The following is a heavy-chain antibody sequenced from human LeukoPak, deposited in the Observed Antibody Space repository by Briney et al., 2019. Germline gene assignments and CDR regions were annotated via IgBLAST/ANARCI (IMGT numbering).Heavy chain of an antibody. V-gene: IGHV3-23*01. Sequence: GGSLRLSCAASGLTFSNYAMTWVGQVQGKGREWLSTIYGSGDGTYYADSVKGRFTISRDNSKNTLYVQMNSLRAEDTAVYYCAKGHAPSGSYGDYWGQGTLVTVSS. CDR3: AKGHAPSGSYGDY. CDR1: GLTFSNYA. J-gene: IGHJ4*02. D-gene: IGHD1-26*01. CDR2: IYGSGDGT.